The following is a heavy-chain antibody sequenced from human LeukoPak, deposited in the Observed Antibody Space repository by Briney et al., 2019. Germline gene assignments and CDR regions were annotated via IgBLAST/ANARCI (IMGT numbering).Heavy chain of an antibody. V-gene: IGHV4-4*07. J-gene: IGHJ4*02. CDR3: AREEGAVPGTGYYHDC. Sequence: SETLSLTCTVSGGSTRTYYRSWIRQPAGKGLEWIGRIYNGGTPDYNPSLKSRVTMSLDTSNNQFSLKVTSVTAADTAVYYCAREEGAVPGTGYYHDCWGQGTLVTVSS. CDR1: GGSTRTYY. D-gene: IGHD6-19*01. CDR2: IYNGGTP.